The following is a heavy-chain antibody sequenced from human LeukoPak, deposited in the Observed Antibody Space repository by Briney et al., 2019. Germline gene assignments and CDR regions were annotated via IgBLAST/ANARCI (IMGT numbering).Heavy chain of an antibody. CDR2: INPNSGGT. V-gene: IGHV1-2*02. D-gene: IGHD2-15*01. J-gene: IGHJ4*02. Sequence: ASVKVSCKASGYTFTGYYMHWVRQAPGQGLEWMGWINPNSGGTNYAQRFQGRVTMTRDTFISTAYMELSRLRSDDTAVYYCARNLDCSGGSCYSFALQLFDYWGQGTLVTVSS. CDR3: ARNLDCSGGSCYSFALQLFDY. CDR1: GYTFTGYY.